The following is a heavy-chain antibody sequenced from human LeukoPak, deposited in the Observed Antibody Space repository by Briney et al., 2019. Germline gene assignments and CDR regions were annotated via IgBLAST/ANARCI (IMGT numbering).Heavy chain of an antibody. D-gene: IGHD4-23*01. CDR1: GFTFSSYG. CDR3: AKDFDYGGKFVDC. V-gene: IGHV3-30*18. CDR2: ISYDGSNK. Sequence: GGSLRLSCAASGFTFSSYGMHWVRQAPGKGLEWVAVISYDGSNKYYADSVKGRFTISRDNSRNTVYLQMNSLRAEDTGVYYCAKDFDYGGKFVDCWGQGTLVTVSS. J-gene: IGHJ4*02.